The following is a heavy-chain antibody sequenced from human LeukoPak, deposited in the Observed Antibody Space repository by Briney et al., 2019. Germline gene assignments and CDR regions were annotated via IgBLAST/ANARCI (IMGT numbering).Heavy chain of an antibody. J-gene: IGHJ4*02. V-gene: IGHV3-30*18. CDR1: GSTFSSYG. CDR3: AKGKEGNYFEY. Sequence: GGSLRLSCAASGSTFSSYGLHWVRQAPGKGLEWVALISYDGSNKYYADSVKGRFTISRDNPKNTLYLQMNSLRGEDTAVYSCAKGKEGNYFEYWGQGTLVTVSS. D-gene: IGHD3-10*01. CDR2: ISYDGSNK.